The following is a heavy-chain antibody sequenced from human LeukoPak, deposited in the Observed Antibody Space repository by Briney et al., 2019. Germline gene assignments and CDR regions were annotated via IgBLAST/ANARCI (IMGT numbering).Heavy chain of an antibody. CDR3: ARGVGNYRYYFDS. V-gene: IGHV3-11*04. D-gene: IGHD3-22*01. J-gene: IGHJ4*02. Sequence: GGSLRLSCAASGFTFSDYYMSWIRQAPGKGLEWVSYISSSGRTIYYADLVEGRFTISRDNAKNSLFLQMNSLRAEDTAVYYCARGVGNYRYYFDSWGQGTLVTVSS. CDR1: GFTFSDYY. CDR2: ISSSGRTI.